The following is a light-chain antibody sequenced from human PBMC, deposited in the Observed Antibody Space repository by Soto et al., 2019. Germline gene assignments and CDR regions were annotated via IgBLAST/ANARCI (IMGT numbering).Light chain of an antibody. CDR2: EVS. CDR3: CSYAGSSTHVV. Sequence: QSVLTQPASVSGSPGQSVTISCSGTSTDVGSNNLVSWYQQHPGKAPKLMIYEVSKRPSGVSNRFSGSKSGNTASLTISGLQAEDEADYYCCSYAGSSTHVVFGGGTKLTVL. CDR1: STDVGSNNL. V-gene: IGLV2-23*02. J-gene: IGLJ2*01.